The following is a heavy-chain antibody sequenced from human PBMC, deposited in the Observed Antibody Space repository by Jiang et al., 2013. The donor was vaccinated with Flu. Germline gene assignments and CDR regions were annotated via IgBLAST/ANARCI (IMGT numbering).Heavy chain of an antibody. D-gene: IGHD2-15*01. Sequence: QLLESGGGLVKPGGSLRLSCAASGFTFSNAWMSWVRQAPGKGLEWVGRIKSKTDGGTTDYAAPVKGRFTISRDDSKNTLYLQMNSLKTEDTAVYYCTTDYLGRDTRIPPYYFDYWGQGTLVTVSS. J-gene: IGHJ4*02. CDR2: IKSKTDGGTT. CDR1: GFTFSNAW. CDR3: TTDYLGRDTRIPPYYFDY. V-gene: IGHV3-15*01.